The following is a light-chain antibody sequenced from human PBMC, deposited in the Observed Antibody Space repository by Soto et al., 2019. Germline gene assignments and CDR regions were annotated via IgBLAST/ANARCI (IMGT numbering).Light chain of an antibody. V-gene: IGKV3-15*01. CDR1: QSVNNN. Sequence: VLTQSPATLSVYPWERVTLSCRASQSVNNNLAWYQQKPGQAPRLLIYGASTRATGIPARFSGSGSGTEFTLTISSLQSEDFAVYYCQQYNNGPPITFGQGTRLEIK. CDR3: QQYNNGPPIT. CDR2: GAS. J-gene: IGKJ5*01.